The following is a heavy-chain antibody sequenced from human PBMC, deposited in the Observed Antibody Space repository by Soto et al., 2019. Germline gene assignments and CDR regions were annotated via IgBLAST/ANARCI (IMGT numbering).Heavy chain of an antibody. CDR3: ARGGYSSTWSNLLDRSGLDV. D-gene: IGHD6-13*01. CDR2: IVPLFRTT. CDR1: GGTFSSYA. J-gene: IGHJ6*02. Sequence: QVQLVQSGAEAKKPGSSVKVSCKPSGGTFSSYAISWGRQAPGQGLEWMGGIVPLFRTTNYAQKIQGRVTITADTSTYKVYMELSGLRSGDTAVYYCARGGYSSTWSNLLDRSGLDVWGQGTTVTVSS. V-gene: IGHV1-69*06.